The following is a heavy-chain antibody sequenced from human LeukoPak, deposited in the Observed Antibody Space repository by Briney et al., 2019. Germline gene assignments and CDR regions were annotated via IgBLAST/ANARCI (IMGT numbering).Heavy chain of an antibody. CDR3: ARDRTSLVRNLDS. Sequence: ASVKVSCKASGYTFTGYYMHWVRQAPGQGLEWRVIINPSGGSTSYAQKFQGRVTMTRDTSTSTVYMELSSLRSEDTAVYYCARDRTSLVRNLDSWGQGPLDTVSS. V-gene: IGHV1-46*01. CDR2: INPSGGST. J-gene: IGHJ4*02. CDR1: GYTFTGYY. D-gene: IGHD4-23*01.